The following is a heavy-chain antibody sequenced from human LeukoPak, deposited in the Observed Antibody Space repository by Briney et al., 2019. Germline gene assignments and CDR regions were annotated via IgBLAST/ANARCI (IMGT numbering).Heavy chain of an antibody. J-gene: IGHJ4*02. CDR3: ARVSGYCSGGACYSRRHFDH. Sequence: PSEPLSLTCAVYGGSFSGYYWSWIRQPPGKGLEWIGEINHSGSTNYNPSLKSRVTISVDTSKNQFSLKLSSVTAADTAVYYCARVSGYCSGGACYSRRHFDHWGQGTLVTVSS. V-gene: IGHV4-34*01. D-gene: IGHD2-15*01. CDR1: GGSFSGYY. CDR2: INHSGST.